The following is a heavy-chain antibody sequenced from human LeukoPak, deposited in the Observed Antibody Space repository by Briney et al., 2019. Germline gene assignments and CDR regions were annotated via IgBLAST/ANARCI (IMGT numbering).Heavy chain of an antibody. CDR2: ISSSTSYI. J-gene: IGHJ4*02. Sequence: GGSLRLSCAASGFTFSRNSMNWVRQAPGKGLEWVSSISSSTSYIYYADSVKGRFTISRDNAKNSLYLQMNSLRAEDTAVYYCARAGGSYYFDYWGQGTLATVSS. CDR3: ARAGGSYYFDY. D-gene: IGHD1-26*01. CDR1: GFTFSRNS. V-gene: IGHV3-21*01.